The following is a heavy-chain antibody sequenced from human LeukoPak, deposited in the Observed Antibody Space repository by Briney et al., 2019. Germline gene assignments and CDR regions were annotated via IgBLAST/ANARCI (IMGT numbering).Heavy chain of an antibody. CDR1: GFTFSSYA. CDR3: AKNIMSSSFDY. J-gene: IGHJ4*02. V-gene: IGHV3-23*01. CDR2: ISGSGDST. Sequence: GGSLRLSCAASGFTFSSYAMTWVRQAPGKGLEWVSAISGSGDSTYYADSVKGRFTISRDNSKNTLYLQMNSLRAEDTAVYYCAKNIMSSSFDYWGQGTLVTVSS. D-gene: IGHD3-16*01.